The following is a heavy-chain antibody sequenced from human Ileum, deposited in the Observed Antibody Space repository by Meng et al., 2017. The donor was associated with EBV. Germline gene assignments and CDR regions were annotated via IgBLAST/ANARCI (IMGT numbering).Heavy chain of an antibody. J-gene: IGHJ5*02. CDR1: GYTFTSYA. Sequence: VQLVQSGSQLKKPGASVTVSCRASGYTFTSYAMNSVRQAPEQVLEWVGLINTDTRNPTYAQGFTGRFVFSLDTSVSTAYLQISSAKATDTSVYYCARVVPAAIGDVWFDPWGQGTLVTVSS. V-gene: IGHV7-4-1*02. CDR2: INTDTRNP. D-gene: IGHD2-2*02. CDR3: ARVVPAAIGDVWFDP.